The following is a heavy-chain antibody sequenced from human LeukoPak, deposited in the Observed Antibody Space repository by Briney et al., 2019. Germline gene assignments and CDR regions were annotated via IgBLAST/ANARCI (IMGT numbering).Heavy chain of an antibody. CDR1: GYTFNSYG. CDR2: ISAYNGNT. D-gene: IGHD3-3*01. CDR3: ARLTIFGVVTTYYYGMDV. V-gene: IGHV1-18*01. Sequence: ASVKVSCKASGYTFNSYGNSWVRQAPGQGLEWMGWISAYNGNTNYAQKLQGRVTMTTDTSTSTAYMELRSLRSDDTAVYYCARLTIFGVVTTYYYGMDVWGQGTTVTVSS. J-gene: IGHJ6*02.